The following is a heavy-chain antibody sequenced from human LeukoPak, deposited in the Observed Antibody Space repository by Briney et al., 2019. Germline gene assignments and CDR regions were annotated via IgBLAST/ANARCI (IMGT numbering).Heavy chain of an antibody. CDR2: IIPIFGTA. Sequence: SVKVSCKASGGTFSSYAISWVRQAPGQGLEWMGGIIPIFGTANYAQKFQGRVTITTDESTSTAYLELSSLRSEDTAVYYCASGGAGIAAXTXPFQXWGQGXLVT. J-gene: IGHJ1*01. CDR3: ASGGAGIAAXTXPFQX. V-gene: IGHV1-69*05. D-gene: IGHD6-13*01. CDR1: GGTFSSYA.